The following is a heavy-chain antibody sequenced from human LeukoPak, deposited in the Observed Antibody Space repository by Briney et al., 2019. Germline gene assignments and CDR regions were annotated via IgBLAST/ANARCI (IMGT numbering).Heavy chain of an antibody. V-gene: IGHV1-69*04. CDR2: LIPVLGMS. J-gene: IGHJ4*02. CDR1: GGSFSTYA. CDR3: AIDRGGGFDLAFFDH. D-gene: IGHD5-12*01. Sequence: GASVKVSCKSSGGSFSTYAVNWVRQAPGQGLEWMGRLIPVLGMSHYAPGFQGRVTLTADRSTNTAYMELDRLTSDDTAVYFCAIDRGGGFDLAFFDHWGQGTLVTVSS.